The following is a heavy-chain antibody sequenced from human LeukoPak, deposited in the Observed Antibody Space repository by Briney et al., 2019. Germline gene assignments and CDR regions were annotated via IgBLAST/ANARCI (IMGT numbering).Heavy chain of an antibody. D-gene: IGHD4-17*01. CDR3: ARTHYGDYHL. J-gene: IGHJ4*02. Sequence: SETLSLTCTVSGVSISSSSYYWGWIRQPPGKRLEWIASIYYSGSTYYNPSLKSRVTISADTSKNQFSLKVSSVTAADTAVYYCARTHYGDYHLWGQGTLVTVSS. V-gene: IGHV4-39*01. CDR2: IYYSGST. CDR1: GVSISSSSYY.